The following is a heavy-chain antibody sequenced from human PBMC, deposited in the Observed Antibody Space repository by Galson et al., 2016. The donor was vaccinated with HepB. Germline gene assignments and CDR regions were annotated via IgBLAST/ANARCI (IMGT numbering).Heavy chain of an antibody. Sequence: SLRLSCAASGLIVSSNYISWFRQAPGRGLEWVSVIYFGGDSVHADSVTGRFTIPTDNSQNTLYLHLNSLTVEDTGVYYCARGMTGYSSFDYWGRGTLVTVSS. CDR1: GLIVSSNY. D-gene: IGHD5-18*01. V-gene: IGHV3-53*01. CDR2: IYFGGDS. J-gene: IGHJ4*02. CDR3: ARGMTGYSSFDY.